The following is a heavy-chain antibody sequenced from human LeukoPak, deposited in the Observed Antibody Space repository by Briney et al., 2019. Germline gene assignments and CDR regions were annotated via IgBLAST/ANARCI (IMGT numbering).Heavy chain of an antibody. CDR1: GGSISSSSYY. D-gene: IGHD1-1*01. J-gene: IGHJ4*02. V-gene: IGHV4-61*02. CDR2: IYISGST. Sequence: SETLSLTCTVSGGSISSSSYYWGWIRQPAGKGLEWIGRIYISGSTNYNPSLKSRVTMSVETSKNQFSLKLSSVTAADTAVYYCARDSTTGTTNWGQGTLVTVSS. CDR3: ARDSTTGTTN.